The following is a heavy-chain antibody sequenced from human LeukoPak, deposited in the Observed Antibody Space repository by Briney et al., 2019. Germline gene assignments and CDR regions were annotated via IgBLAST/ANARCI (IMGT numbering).Heavy chain of an antibody. CDR2: IYDSGST. CDR3: ARDRLQSNYFDY. Sequence: PSQTLSLTCTVSGGSISSGDYYWSWIRQPPGKGLEWIGYIYDSGSTYYNPSLKSRVTISVDTSKNQFSLKLSSVTAADTAVYYCARDRLQSNYFDYWGQGTLVTVSS. V-gene: IGHV4-30-4*08. D-gene: IGHD3-16*02. J-gene: IGHJ4*02. CDR1: GGSISSGDYY.